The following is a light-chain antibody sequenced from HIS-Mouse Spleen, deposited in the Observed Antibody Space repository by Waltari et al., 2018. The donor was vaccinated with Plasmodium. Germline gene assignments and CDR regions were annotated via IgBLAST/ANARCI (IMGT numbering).Light chain of an antibody. CDR3: QQYYSYPLP. CDR1: QGISSY. CDR2: AAS. Sequence: AIRMTQSPSSFSASTGDRVTITCRASQGISSYLAWYQQKPGKAPKLLIYAASTLQSGVPSRFRGRGAGTDFTLTISCLQSEDFATYYCQQYYSYPLPFGGGTKVEIK. V-gene: IGKV1-8*01. J-gene: IGKJ4*01.